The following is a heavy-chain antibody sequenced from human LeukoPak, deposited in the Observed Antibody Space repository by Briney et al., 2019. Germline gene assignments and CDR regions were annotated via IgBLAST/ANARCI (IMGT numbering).Heavy chain of an antibody. CDR1: GYSLSEVS. CDR2: ISAYNGNT. J-gene: IGHJ5*02. V-gene: IGHV1-18*01. CDR3: ARSIPRNDFWKGNWFDP. D-gene: IGHD3-3*01. Sequence: AASVKVSCKVSGYSLSEVSMHWVRQAPGKGLEWMGWISAYNGNTNYAQKLQGRVTMTTDTSTSTAYMELRSLRSDDTAVYYCARSIPRNDFWKGNWFDPWGQGTLVTVSS.